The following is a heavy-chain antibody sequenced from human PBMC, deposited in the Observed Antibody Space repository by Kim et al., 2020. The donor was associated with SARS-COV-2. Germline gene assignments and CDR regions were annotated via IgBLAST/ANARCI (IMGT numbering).Heavy chain of an antibody. CDR2: IIPIFGTA. J-gene: IGHJ5*02. CDR1: GGTFSSYA. Sequence: SVKVSCKASGGTFSSYAISWVRQAPGQGLEWMGGIIPIFGTANYAQKFQGRVTITADESTSTAYMELSSLRSEDTAVYYCARDGDDYYDSWNWFDPWGQGTLVTVSS. D-gene: IGHD3-22*01. V-gene: IGHV1-69*13. CDR3: ARDGDDYYDSWNWFDP.